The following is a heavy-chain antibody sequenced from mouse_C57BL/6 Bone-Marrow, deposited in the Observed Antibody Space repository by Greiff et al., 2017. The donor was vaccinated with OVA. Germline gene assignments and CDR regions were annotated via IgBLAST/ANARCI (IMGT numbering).Heavy chain of an antibody. Sequence: VQLQQSGAELVRPGSSVKMSCKTSGYTFTSYGINWVKQRPGQGLEWIGYIYIGNGYTEYNEKFKGKATLTSDTSSSTAYMQLSSLTSEDSAIYFWASLYYGNYEYFDVWGTGTTVTVSS. D-gene: IGHD2-1*01. CDR2: IYIGNGYT. CDR1: GYTFTSYG. V-gene: IGHV1-58*01. J-gene: IGHJ1*03. CDR3: ASLYYGNYEYFDV.